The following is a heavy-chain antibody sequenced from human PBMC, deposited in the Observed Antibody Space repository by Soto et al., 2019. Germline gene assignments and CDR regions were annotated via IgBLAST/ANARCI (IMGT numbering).Heavy chain of an antibody. CDR2: INSDGSST. Sequence: GGSLRLSCAASGFTFSSYWMHWVRQAPGKGLVWVSRINSDGSSTSYADSVKGRFTISRDNAKNTLYLQMSSLRAEDTVVYCCARGPSYSDSYFDHWGQGTLVTVSS. D-gene: IGHD4-17*01. J-gene: IGHJ4*02. CDR3: ARGPSYSDSYFDH. CDR1: GFTFSSYW. V-gene: IGHV3-74*01.